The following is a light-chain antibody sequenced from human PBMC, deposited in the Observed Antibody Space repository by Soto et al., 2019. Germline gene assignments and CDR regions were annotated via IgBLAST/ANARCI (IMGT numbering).Light chain of an antibody. CDR1: QSVNNY. J-gene: IGKJ1*01. CDR3: QLRSNWPPWT. Sequence: EIVLTQSPATLSLSPGERATLSCRASQSVNNYLAWYQQKPGQAPRLLIYDAFNRATGIPARFSGSGSGADFTLTISSLEPEDFAVYYCQLRSNWPPWTFGQGTKVEIK. CDR2: DAF. V-gene: IGKV3-11*01.